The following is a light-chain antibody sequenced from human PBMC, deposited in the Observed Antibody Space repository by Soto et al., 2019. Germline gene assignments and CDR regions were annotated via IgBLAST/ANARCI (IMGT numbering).Light chain of an antibody. J-gene: IGKJ5*01. CDR2: GAS. V-gene: IGKV3D-20*02. Sequence: EIVLTQSPGTLSVSLGDRATLSCRASQIISSSYLAWYQQKPGQAPRLLFYGASNRATGIPDRFSGSGSGTDFTLTISSLEPEDFAVYYCQQRSNWPPITFGQGTRLEIK. CDR3: QQRSNWPPIT. CDR1: QIISSSY.